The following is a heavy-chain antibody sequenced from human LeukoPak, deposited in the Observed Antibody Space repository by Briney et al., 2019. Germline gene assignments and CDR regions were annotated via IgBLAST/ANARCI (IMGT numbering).Heavy chain of an antibody. Sequence: GGSLRLSCAASGFTFSSYWMHWVRQAPGKGLVWVSRINSDGSSTSYADSVKGRFTISRDNAKNTLYLQMNSLRAEDTAVYYCARGPGSSGWFDFWGQGALVIVSS. CDR2: INSDGSST. V-gene: IGHV3-74*01. J-gene: IGHJ4*02. CDR1: GFTFSSYW. D-gene: IGHD6-19*01. CDR3: ARGPGSSGWFDF.